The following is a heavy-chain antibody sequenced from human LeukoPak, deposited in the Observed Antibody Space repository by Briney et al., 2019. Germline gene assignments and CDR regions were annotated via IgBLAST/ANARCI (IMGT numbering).Heavy chain of an antibody. Sequence: SETLSLTCTVSGGSISSYYWSWIRQPAGKGLEWIGRIYTSGSTNYNPSLKSRVAMSVDTSKNQFSLKLSSVTAADTAVYYCAREGVGGSYYPHFDYWGQGTLVTVSS. J-gene: IGHJ4*02. CDR1: GGSISSYY. CDR2: IYTSGST. D-gene: IGHD1-26*01. V-gene: IGHV4-4*07. CDR3: AREGVGGSYYPHFDY.